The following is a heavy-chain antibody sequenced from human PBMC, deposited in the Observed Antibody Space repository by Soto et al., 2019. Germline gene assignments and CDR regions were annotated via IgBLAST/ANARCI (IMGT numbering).Heavy chain of an antibody. CDR2: LTPSGGET. J-gene: IGHJ3*02. CDR3: AQPRGYGFFDAYDI. CDR1: GFTFSTYA. Sequence: GGSLRLSCVASGFTFSTYAMSWVRQAPGKGLEWVSALTPSGGETYYADSVKGRFTISRDNSMNALYLQMNSLRIEDTAVYHCAQPRGYGFFDAYDIWGQGTMVTVSS. V-gene: IGHV3-23*01. D-gene: IGHD4-17*01.